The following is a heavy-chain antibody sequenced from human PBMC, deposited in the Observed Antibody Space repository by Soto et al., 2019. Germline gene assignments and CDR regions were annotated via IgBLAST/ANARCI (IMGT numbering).Heavy chain of an antibody. CDR3: ARDHGSAIIITNGMDV. V-gene: IGHV1-3*01. D-gene: IGHD3-10*01. CDR2: INAGNGKT. J-gene: IGHJ6*02. CDR1: RYTFTSDA. Sequence: ASVKVSCKASRYTFTSDARHLVRQSPLQRLEWMDWINAGNGKTKHSQKLQGRVTITRDTSARTAYMELSSLRSEDTAVCYCARDHGSAIIITNGMDVWGQGATVTVSS.